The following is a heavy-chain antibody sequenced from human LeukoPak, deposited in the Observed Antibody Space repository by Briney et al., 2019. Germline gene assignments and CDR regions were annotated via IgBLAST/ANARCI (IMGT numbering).Heavy chain of an antibody. D-gene: IGHD6-6*01. Sequence: PGGSLRLSCAASGFTVSSNHMSWVRQAPGKGLEWVSVIYSGGSTYYADSVKGRFTSASDNAKNTLYLQMNGLRAEDAAVYYCARDPSSFGLDVWGQGTTVTVSS. CDR3: ARDPSSFGLDV. V-gene: IGHV3-66*01. J-gene: IGHJ6*02. CDR1: GFTVSSNH. CDR2: IYSGGST.